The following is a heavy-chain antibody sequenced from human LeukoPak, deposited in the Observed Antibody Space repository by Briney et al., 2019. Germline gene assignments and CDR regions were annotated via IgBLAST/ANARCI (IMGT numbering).Heavy chain of an antibody. CDR1: RFSSSAYS. CDR3: ARIFDS. Sequence: VGSPRLSPAASRFSSSAYSTNWVRHAPGRGREWISYIGPGGDIYYADSVTRRFTVSRDAAKNSLYRQRNGLRVEGTAVYYCARIFDSWGEGTLVTVSS. J-gene: IGHJ4*02. CDR2: IGPGGDI. V-gene: IGHV3-48*01.